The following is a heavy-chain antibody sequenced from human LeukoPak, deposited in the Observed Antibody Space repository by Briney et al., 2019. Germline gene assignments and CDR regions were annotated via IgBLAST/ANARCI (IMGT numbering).Heavy chain of an antibody. Sequence: GGSLRLSCAASGFTLSSNYMSWVRQAPGKGLEWVSVIYSGGSTFYSDSVTGRFTISRDNSKNTLYLQINSLRAEDTAVYYYARGGSYLSAFDIWGQGTMVTVSS. CDR3: ARGGSYLSAFDI. V-gene: IGHV3-53*01. CDR2: IYSGGST. D-gene: IGHD1-26*01. J-gene: IGHJ3*02. CDR1: GFTLSSNY.